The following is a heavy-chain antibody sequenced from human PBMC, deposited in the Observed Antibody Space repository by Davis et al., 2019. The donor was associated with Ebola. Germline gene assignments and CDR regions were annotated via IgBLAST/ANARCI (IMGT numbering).Heavy chain of an antibody. J-gene: IGHJ4*02. D-gene: IGHD2-2*02. CDR1: GFIVSSNY. Sequence: GGSLRLSCAASGFIVSSNYMSWVRQAPGKGLEWVSIIYSGDWTIYADSVKGRFTISRDNAKNSLYLQMNSLRAEDTAVYYCAKDRRIVVVPAAIALDYWGQGTLVTVSS. CDR3: AKDRRIVVVPAAIALDY. CDR2: IYSGDWT. V-gene: IGHV3-66*01.